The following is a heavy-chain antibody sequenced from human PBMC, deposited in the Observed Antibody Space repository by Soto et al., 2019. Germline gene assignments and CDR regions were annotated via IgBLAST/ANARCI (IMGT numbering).Heavy chain of an antibody. CDR2: IYYSGST. D-gene: IGHD2-2*01. Sequence: SETLSLTCTVSGGSISSGGYYWSWIRQHPGKGLEWIGYIYYSGSTYYNPSLKSRVTISVDTSKNQFSLKLSSVTAADTAVYYCAREAFGYCSSTSCDSTWFDPWGQGTLVTVSS. J-gene: IGHJ5*02. V-gene: IGHV4-31*03. CDR1: GGSISSGGYY. CDR3: AREAFGYCSSTSCDSTWFDP.